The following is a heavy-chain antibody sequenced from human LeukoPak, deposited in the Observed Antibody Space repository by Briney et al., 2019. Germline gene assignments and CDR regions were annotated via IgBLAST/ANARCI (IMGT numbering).Heavy chain of an antibody. D-gene: IGHD2-21*02. V-gene: IGHV3-7*01. J-gene: IGHJ4*02. CDR1: GFIFSSYW. CDR3: ARDSVVTAPPLDY. CDR2: IKPDGSEK. Sequence: GGSLRLSCASSGFIFSSYWMSWVRQAPGKGLEWVANIKPDGSEKYYVDSVKGRFTISRDNAKNSLYLQMNSLRAEDTAVYYCARDSVVTAPPLDYWGQGTLVTVSS.